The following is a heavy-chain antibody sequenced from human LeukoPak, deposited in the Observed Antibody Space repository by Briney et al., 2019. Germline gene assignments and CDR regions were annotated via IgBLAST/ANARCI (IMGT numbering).Heavy chain of an antibody. J-gene: IGHJ4*02. CDR3: ARGPTYYYGSGSYGPSDY. D-gene: IGHD3-10*01. Sequence: GGSLRLSCAASGFTFSSYSLNWVRQAPGKGLEWVSSISSSSVYIYYADSVKGRFTISRDNAKNSLYLQMNRLRAEDTAVYYCARGPTYYYGSGSYGPSDYWGQGTLVTVSS. V-gene: IGHV3-21*01. CDR2: ISSSSVYI. CDR1: GFTFSSYS.